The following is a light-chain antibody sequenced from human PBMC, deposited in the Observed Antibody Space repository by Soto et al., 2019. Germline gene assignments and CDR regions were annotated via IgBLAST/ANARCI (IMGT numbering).Light chain of an antibody. CDR2: DAS. Sequence: EIVMTQSPATLSVSPGERATLSCRASQSVSSNLAWYQQKPDRAPRLLIYDASTRATGIPARFSGSGSGTEFTLTISSLQSEDFAVYYCQQYNNWPRTFGQGTKVEIK. CDR3: QQYNNWPRT. V-gene: IGKV3-15*01. J-gene: IGKJ1*01. CDR1: QSVSSN.